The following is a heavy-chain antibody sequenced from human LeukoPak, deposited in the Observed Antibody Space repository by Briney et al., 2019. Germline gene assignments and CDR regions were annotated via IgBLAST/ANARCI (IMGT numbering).Heavy chain of an antibody. CDR2: IYYSGST. D-gene: IGHD2-2*01. CDR1: GGSISSSSYY. Sequence: PSETLSLTCTVSGGSISSSSYYWGWIRQPPGKGLEWIGSIYYSGSTYYNPSLKSRVTISVDTSKNQFSLKLSSVTAADTAVYYCARPIGQLPLNWFDPWGQGTLVTVSS. J-gene: IGHJ5*02. V-gene: IGHV4-39*07. CDR3: ARPIGQLPLNWFDP.